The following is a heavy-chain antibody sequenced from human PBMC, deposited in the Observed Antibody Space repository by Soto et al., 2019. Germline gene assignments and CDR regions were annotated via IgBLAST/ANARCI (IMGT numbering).Heavy chain of an antibody. V-gene: IGHV3-53*01. CDR1: GFSVSSNY. Sequence: EVQLEESGGGLIQPGESLRLSCVASGFSVSSNYMNWIRQAPGGGLEWVSSLYSGGSSYYADSVQVRFTISSDSSKNTVYLRMTSLRVEDTVVYYCARGVFCGSGSCYFFDSWGQGILVTVSS. J-gene: IGHJ4*02. CDR2: LYSGGSS. D-gene: IGHD2-21*01. CDR3: ARGVFCGSGSCYFFDS.